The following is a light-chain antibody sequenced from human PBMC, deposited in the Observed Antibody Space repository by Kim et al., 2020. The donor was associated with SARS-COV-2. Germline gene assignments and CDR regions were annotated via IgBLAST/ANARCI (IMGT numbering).Light chain of an antibody. CDR1: QFISSSF. Sequence: EIVLTQSPGTLSLSPGERATLSCRASQFISSSFLAWYQQKPGQAPRLLIYGASSRATGIPDRFSGSGSGTDFTLTIDRLEPEDFAVYYCQQYGSSPLYTFGQGTKLEI. J-gene: IGKJ2*01. V-gene: IGKV3-20*01. CDR2: GAS. CDR3: QQYGSSPLYT.